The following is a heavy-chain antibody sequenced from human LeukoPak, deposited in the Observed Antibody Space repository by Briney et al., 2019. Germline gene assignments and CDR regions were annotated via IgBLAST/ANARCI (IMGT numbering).Heavy chain of an antibody. CDR3: ASSGATDYRSVNDY. D-gene: IGHD1-26*01. V-gene: IGHV1-69*06. CDR1: GGTFSSYA. CDR2: IIPIFGTA. Sequence: SVKVSCKASGGTFSSYAISWVRQAPGQGLEWMGGIIPIFGTANYAQKFQGRVTITADKSTSTAYMELSSLRSEDTAVYYCASSGATDYRSVNDYWGQGTLVTVSS. J-gene: IGHJ4*02.